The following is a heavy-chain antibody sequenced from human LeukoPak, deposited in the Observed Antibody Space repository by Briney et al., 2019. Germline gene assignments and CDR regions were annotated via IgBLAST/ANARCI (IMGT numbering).Heavy chain of an antibody. D-gene: IGHD6-13*01. V-gene: IGHV3-66*01. J-gene: IGHJ4*02. Sequence: GGSLRLSCAASGFTVSSNYMNWVRQAPGKGLEWVSVIYSGGSTYYADSVKGRFTISRDNSKNTLYLQMNSLRAEDTAVYYCARSGEAGTFDYWGQGTPVTVST. CDR2: IYSGGST. CDR1: GFTVSSNY. CDR3: ARSGEAGTFDY.